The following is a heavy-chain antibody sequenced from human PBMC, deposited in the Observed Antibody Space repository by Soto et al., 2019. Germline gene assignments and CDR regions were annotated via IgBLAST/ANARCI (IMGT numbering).Heavy chain of an antibody. Sequence: SETLSLTCTVSGGSIRSSRYYWGWIRQPPGKGLEWIGSIYYSGSTYYNTSLKSRVTISVDTSKNQFSLKLSSVTAADTAVYYCARHGFQWDTIVGVVTLGAFDIWGQGTMVTVSS. D-gene: IGHD3-3*01. V-gene: IGHV4-39*01. CDR3: ARHGFQWDTIVGVVTLGAFDI. J-gene: IGHJ3*02. CDR2: IYYSGST. CDR1: GGSIRSSRYY.